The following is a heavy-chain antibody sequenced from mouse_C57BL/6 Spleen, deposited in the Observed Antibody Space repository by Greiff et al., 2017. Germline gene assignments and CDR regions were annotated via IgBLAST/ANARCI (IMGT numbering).Heavy chain of an antibody. D-gene: IGHD2-5*01. Sequence: VQLKQSGAELVMPGASVKLSCKASGYTFTSYWMHWVKQRPGQGLEWIGEIDPSDSYTNYNQKFKGKSTLTVDKSSSTAYMQLSSLTSEDSAVYYCARYDYSNRFYAMGYWGQGTSVTVSS. CDR2: IDPSDSYT. V-gene: IGHV1-69*01. J-gene: IGHJ4*01. CDR3: ARYDYSNRFYAMGY. CDR1: GYTFTSYW.